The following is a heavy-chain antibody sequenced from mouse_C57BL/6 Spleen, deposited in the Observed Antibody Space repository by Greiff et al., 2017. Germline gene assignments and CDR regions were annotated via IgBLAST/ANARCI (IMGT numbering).Heavy chain of an antibody. CDR1: GYAFSSSW. J-gene: IGHJ2*01. CDR2: IYPGDGDT. Sequence: VKLQQSGPELVKPGASVKISCKASGYAFSSSWMNWVKQRPGKGLEWIGRIYPGDGDTNYNGKFKGKATLTADKSSSTAYMQLSSLTSEDSAVYFCARSVITTVVAFDYWGQGTTLTVSS. D-gene: IGHD1-1*01. CDR3: ARSVITTVVAFDY. V-gene: IGHV1-82*01.